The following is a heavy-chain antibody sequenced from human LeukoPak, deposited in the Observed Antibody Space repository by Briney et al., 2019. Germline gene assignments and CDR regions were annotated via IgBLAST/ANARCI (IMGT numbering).Heavy chain of an antibody. J-gene: IGHJ4*02. CDR3: ARGETSSYDY. D-gene: IGHD2-2*01. CDR1: GLTFSSYG. V-gene: IGHV3-53*01. Sequence: PGRSLRLSCPASGLTFSSYGMHWVRQAPGKGLEWVSVIYSGGNTYYADSVKGRFTISRDNSKDTVYLQMNSLRAEDTAVYYCARGETSSYDYWGQGTLVTVSS. CDR2: IYSGGNT.